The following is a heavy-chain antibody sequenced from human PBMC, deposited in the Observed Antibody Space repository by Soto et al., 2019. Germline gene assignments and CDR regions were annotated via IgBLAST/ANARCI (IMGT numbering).Heavy chain of an antibody. D-gene: IGHD1-26*01. CDR1: GYSFTSYW. J-gene: IGHJ3*02. Sequence: GESRKISCQGSGYSFTSYWIVLVRQMPGKGLEWMGIIYPGDSDTRYSPSFQGQVTISSEKAISTADLQWSSLKASDTAMYYCASPLLSYGLGYAFDIRGQGKRVTVSS. CDR3: ASPLLSYGLGYAFDI. CDR2: IYPGDSDT. V-gene: IGHV5-51*01.